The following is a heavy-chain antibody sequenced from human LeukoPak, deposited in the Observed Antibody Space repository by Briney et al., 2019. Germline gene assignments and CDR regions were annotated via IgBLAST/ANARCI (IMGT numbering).Heavy chain of an antibody. J-gene: IGHJ4*02. D-gene: IGHD2-2*01. CDR2: VIPIFGTA. CDR3: ARGLIPAAASPFDY. V-gene: IGHV1-69*13. CDR1: VGTFSSYA. Sequence: SVKVSCKASVGTFSSYAISWVRQAPGQGLEWMGGVIPIFGTANYAQKFQGRVTITADESTSIAYMELSSLRSEDTAVYYCARGLIPAAASPFDYWGQGTLVTVST.